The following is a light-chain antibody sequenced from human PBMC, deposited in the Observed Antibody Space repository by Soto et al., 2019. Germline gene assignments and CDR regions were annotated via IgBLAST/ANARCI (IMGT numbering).Light chain of an antibody. V-gene: IGLV2-14*03. Sequence: QSALAQPASVSASPGQSITISCTGTSSDVGAYNSVSWYQQYPDKAPKLIIYSVSYRVSGVSDRFSGSKSDNTASLTISGLHTEDEADYYCQSYDSSLSGWVFGGGTKVTVL. CDR1: SSDVGAYNS. J-gene: IGLJ3*02. CDR2: SVS. CDR3: QSYDSSLSGWV.